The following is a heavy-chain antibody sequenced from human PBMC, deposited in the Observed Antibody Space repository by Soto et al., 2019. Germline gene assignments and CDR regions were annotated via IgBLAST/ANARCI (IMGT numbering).Heavy chain of an antibody. Sequence: SETLSLTCTVSGGSISSGGYYWSWIRQHPGKGLEWIGSIYHSGSTYYNPSLKSRVTISVDTSKNQFSLKLSSVTAADTAVYYCARDCRTYYYDSSGYYWIYWGRGTLVTVSS. V-gene: IGHV4-39*07. CDR1: GGSISSGGYY. CDR2: IYHSGST. D-gene: IGHD3-22*01. CDR3: ARDCRTYYYDSSGYYWIY. J-gene: IGHJ4*02.